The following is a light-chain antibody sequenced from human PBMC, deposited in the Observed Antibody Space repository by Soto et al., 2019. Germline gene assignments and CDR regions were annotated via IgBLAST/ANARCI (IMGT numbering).Light chain of an antibody. CDR1: QSVANY. V-gene: IGKV3-20*01. CDR2: DAS. Sequence: EIVLTQSPATLSLSPGEGATLSCRASQSVANYLVWYQHKPGQAPRLLIYDASSRATGIPDRFSGSGSGTDFTLTISRLEPEDFAIYHCQQYGGSPRTFGQGTKLEIK. J-gene: IGKJ2*01. CDR3: QQYGGSPRT.